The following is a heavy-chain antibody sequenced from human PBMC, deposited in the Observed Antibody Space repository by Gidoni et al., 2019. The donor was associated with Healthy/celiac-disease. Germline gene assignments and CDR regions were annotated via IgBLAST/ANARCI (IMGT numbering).Heavy chain of an antibody. CDR1: GFTFSSYG. J-gene: IGHJ3*02. V-gene: IGHV3-33*01. Sequence: QVQLVESGGGVVQPGRSLSLSCAASGFTFSSYGMHWVRQAPGKGLELLAVILYDGIKEYYADSVKGRFTISRDNSKNTLYLQMNSLRAEDTAVYYCASQSSGGSCYSATLCTAFDIWGQGTMVTVSS. CDR3: ASQSSGGSCYSATLCTAFDI. D-gene: IGHD2-15*01. CDR2: ILYDGIKE.